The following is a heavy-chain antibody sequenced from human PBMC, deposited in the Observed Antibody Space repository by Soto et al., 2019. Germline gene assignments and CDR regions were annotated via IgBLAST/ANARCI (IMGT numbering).Heavy chain of an antibody. J-gene: IGHJ5*02. D-gene: IGHD3-3*01. V-gene: IGHV4-59*01. CDR2: IYYSGST. CDR1: GGSISSYY. CDR3: ARGGYDFWSGYYEMSWFYP. Sequence: SETLSLTCTVSGGSISSYYWSWIRQPPGKGLEWIGYIYYSGSTNYNPSLKSRVTISVDTSKNQFSLKLSSVTAADTAVYYCARGGYDFWSGYYEMSWFYPCGQGTLVTVS.